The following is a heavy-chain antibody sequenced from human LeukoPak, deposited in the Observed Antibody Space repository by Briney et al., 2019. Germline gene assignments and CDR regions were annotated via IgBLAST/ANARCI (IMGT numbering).Heavy chain of an antibody. V-gene: IGHV4-34*01. Sequence: SETLSLTCAVYGGSFSGYYWSWIRQPPGKGLEWVGEINHSGSTNYNPSLKSRVTISVDTSKNQFSLKLSSVTAADTAVYYCARAKRTYYDFWSGSQPLDYWGQGTLVTVSS. CDR2: INHSGST. J-gene: IGHJ4*02. CDR3: ARAKRTYYDFWSGSQPLDY. CDR1: GGSFSGYY. D-gene: IGHD3-3*01.